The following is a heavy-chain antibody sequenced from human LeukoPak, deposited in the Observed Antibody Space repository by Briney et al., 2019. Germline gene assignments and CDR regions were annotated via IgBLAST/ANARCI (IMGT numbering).Heavy chain of an antibody. V-gene: IGHV3-7*01. D-gene: IGHD6-13*01. CDR3: ARDGDEIAAAGFDY. CDR2: IKQDGSEK. CDR1: GFTFSSYW. J-gene: IGHJ4*02. Sequence: PGGSLRLSCAASGFTFSSYWMSWVRQAPGKGLEWVANIKQDGSEKYYVDSVKGRFTISRDNAKNSLYLQMNSQRAEDTAVYYCARDGDEIAAAGFDYWGQGTLVTVSS.